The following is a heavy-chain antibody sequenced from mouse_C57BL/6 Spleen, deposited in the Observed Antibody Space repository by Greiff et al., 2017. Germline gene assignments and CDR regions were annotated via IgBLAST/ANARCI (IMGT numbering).Heavy chain of an antibody. V-gene: IGHV1-69*01. CDR2: IDPSASYT. CDR3: ARSGLLYAMDY. Sequence: QVQLQQPGAELVMPGASVKLSCKASGYTFTSYWMHWVKQRPGQGLEWIGEIDPSASYTNYNQKFKGKSTLTVDKSSSTAYMQLSSLTSEDSAVYYCARSGLLYAMDYWGQGTSVTVSS. D-gene: IGHD3-3*01. CDR1: GYTFTSYW. J-gene: IGHJ4*01.